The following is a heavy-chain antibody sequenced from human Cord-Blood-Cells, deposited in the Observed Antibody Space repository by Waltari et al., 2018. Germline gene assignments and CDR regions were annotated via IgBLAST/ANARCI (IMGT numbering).Heavy chain of an antibody. CDR3: ARDSGYYYFDY. D-gene: IGHD3-22*01. V-gene: IGHV3-21*01. Sequence: EVQLVESGGGLVKPGGSLRLSCAASGFTFSRYSMKWVRQAPGKGLEWVSSISSSSSYIYYADSVKGRFTISRDNAKNSLYLQMNSLRAEDTAVYYCARDSGYYYFDYWGQGTLVTVSS. CDR2: ISSSSSYI. J-gene: IGHJ4*02. CDR1: GFTFSRYS.